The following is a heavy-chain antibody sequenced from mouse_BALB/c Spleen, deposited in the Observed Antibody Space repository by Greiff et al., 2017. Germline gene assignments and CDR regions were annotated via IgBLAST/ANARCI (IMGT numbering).Heavy chain of an antibody. CDR3: ARGGYYGSSFYWYFDV. D-gene: IGHD1-1*01. V-gene: IGHV1-80*01. Sequence: QVQLQQSGAELVRPGSSVKISCKASGYDFSSYWMNWVKQRPGQGLEWIGQIYPGDGGTNYNGKFKGKATLTADKSSSTAYMQLSSLTSEDSAVYFCARGGYYGSSFYWYFDVWGAGTTVTVSS. CDR2: IYPGDGGT. CDR1: GYDFSSYW. J-gene: IGHJ1*01.